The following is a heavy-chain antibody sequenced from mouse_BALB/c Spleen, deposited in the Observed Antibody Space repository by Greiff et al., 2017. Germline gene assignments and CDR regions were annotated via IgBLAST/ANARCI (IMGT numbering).Heavy chain of an antibody. Sequence: QVQLKESGAELVRLGVSVKISCKGSGYTFTDYAMHWVKQSHAKSLEWIGVISTYYGDASYNQKFKGKATMTVDKSSSTAYMELARLTSEDSAIYYCARLEGGYYYAMDYWGQGTSVTVSS. J-gene: IGHJ4*01. CDR2: ISTYYGDA. D-gene: IGHD3-1*01. CDR1: GYTFTDYA. V-gene: IGHV1S137*01. CDR3: ARLEGGYYYAMDY.